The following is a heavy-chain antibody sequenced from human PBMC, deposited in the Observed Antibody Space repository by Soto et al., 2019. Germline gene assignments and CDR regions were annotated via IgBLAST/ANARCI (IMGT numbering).Heavy chain of an antibody. Sequence: SGPTLVNPKQTLTLTCTFSGFSLSTSGVGVGWIRQPPGKALEWLALIYGDDDKRYSPSLKSRLTITKDISKNQVVLTMTNMDPVDTATYYCVHRLYGGNPVTHWGQGTLVTVSS. V-gene: IGHV2-5*02. CDR1: GFSLSTSGVG. D-gene: IGHD4-17*01. J-gene: IGHJ4*02. CDR3: VHRLYGGNPVTH. CDR2: IYGDDDK.